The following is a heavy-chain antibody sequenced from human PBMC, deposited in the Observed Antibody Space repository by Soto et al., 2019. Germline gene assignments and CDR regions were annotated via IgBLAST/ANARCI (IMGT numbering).Heavy chain of an antibody. Sequence: SSETLSLTCTVSGGSISSGDYYWSWIRQPPGKGLEWIGYIYYSGSTYYNPSLKSRVTISVDTSKNQFSLKLSSVTAADTAVYYCARTSILDIVATISSSGFDYWGQGTLVTVSS. V-gene: IGHV4-30-4*01. J-gene: IGHJ4*02. CDR2: IYYSGST. CDR1: GGSISSGDYY. D-gene: IGHD5-12*01. CDR3: ARTSILDIVATISSSGFDY.